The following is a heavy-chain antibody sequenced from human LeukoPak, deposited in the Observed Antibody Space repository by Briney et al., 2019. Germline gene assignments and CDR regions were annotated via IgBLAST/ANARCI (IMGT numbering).Heavy chain of an antibody. J-gene: IGHJ4*02. CDR1: GFTFSSYG. D-gene: IGHD6-13*01. Sequence: GRSLRLSCAASGFTFSSYGMHWVRQAPGKGLEWVAVIWYDGSNKYYADSVKGRFTISRDNDKNSLYLQMNSLGAEDTAVYYCARDLDSSSWYNPFDYWGQGTLVTVSA. CDR3: ARDLDSSSWYNPFDY. CDR2: IWYDGSNK. V-gene: IGHV3-33*01.